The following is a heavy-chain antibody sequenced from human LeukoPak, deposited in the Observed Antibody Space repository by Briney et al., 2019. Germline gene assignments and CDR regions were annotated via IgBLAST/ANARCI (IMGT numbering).Heavy chain of an antibody. CDR2: ISYDGSNK. CDR3: ARGPYSGSYLLPFDY. J-gene: IGHJ4*02. Sequence: GGSLRLSCAVSGFTFSSYAMRWVRQAPGKGLEWVAVISYDGSNKYYADSVKGRFTISRDNSKNTLYLQMNSLRAEDTAVYYCARGPYSGSYLLPFDYWGQGTLVTVSS. V-gene: IGHV3-30-3*01. D-gene: IGHD1-26*01. CDR1: GFTFSSYA.